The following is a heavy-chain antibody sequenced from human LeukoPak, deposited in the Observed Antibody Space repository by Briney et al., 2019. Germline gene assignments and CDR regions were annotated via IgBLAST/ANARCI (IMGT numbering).Heavy chain of an antibody. CDR2: ITHSGVS. V-gene: IGHV4-34*01. CDR3: ARGIYNDYYFDY. CDR1: GGSVNVFY. D-gene: IGHD5-24*01. Sequence: SETLSLICVVYGGSVNVFYWSWIRQAPGKGLEWIGEITHSGVSSYNPSLKGRVTISVDTSKNQFSLKLRSVTAADTAVYYCARGIYNDYYFDYWGQGTLVTVSS. J-gene: IGHJ4*02.